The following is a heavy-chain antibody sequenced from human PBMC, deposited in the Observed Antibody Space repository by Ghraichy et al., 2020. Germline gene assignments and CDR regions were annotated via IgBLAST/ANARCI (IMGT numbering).Heavy chain of an antibody. V-gene: IGHV2-5*02. CDR3: ARVFSYVNSGPIGAFYH. CDR2: IYWDNDR. D-gene: IGHD3-22*01. CDR1: EFSLSTIGVG. J-gene: IGHJ4*02. Sequence: SGHTLVKPTQTLTLTCTFSEFSLSTIGVGVGWIRQPPGKALEWLALIYWDNDRRYSPSLESRLSITKDTSKNQVVLTMTDLDPVDTATYFCARVFSYVNSGPIGAFYHWGQGTLVTVSS.